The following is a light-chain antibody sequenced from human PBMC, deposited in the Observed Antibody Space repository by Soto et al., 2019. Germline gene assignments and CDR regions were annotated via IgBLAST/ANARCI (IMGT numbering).Light chain of an antibody. Sequence: QSVLTQPASVSGSPGQSITISCTGTSSAVGGYNYVSWYQQHPGKAPKLMIYEVSNRPSGVSNRFSGSKSGNTASLTIAGLQAEDEADYYCSSYTSSSTLFGGGTKVTVL. J-gene: IGLJ2*01. CDR1: SSAVGGYNY. V-gene: IGLV2-14*01. CDR3: SSYTSSSTL. CDR2: EVS.